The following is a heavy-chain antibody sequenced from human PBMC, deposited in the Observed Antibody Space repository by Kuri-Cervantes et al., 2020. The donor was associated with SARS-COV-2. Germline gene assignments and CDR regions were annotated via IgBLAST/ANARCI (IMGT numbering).Heavy chain of an antibody. D-gene: IGHD3-10*01. CDR1: GGSISSYY. CDR3: ATSYGGSGSYYYGMDV. Sequence: SETLSPTGTVSGGSISSYYWSWIRQPPGKGLEWIGYIYYSGSTNYNPSLKSRVTISVDTSKNQFSLKLSSVTAADTAVYYCATSYGGSGSYYYGMDVWGQGTTVTVSS. CDR2: IYYSGST. V-gene: IGHV4-59*01. J-gene: IGHJ6*02.